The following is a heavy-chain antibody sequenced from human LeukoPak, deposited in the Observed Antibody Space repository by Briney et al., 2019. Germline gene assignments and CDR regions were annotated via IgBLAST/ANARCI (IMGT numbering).Heavy chain of an antibody. Sequence: GGSLRLSCAASDFIVSYYYMNWVRQAPGKGLEWVSAIYTGGNTNYAGSVKGRFTISRDNAKKSLYLQMNSLRVEDTGVYYCASWGEGALDNWGQGTLVTVSS. CDR2: IYTGGNT. CDR1: DFIVSYYY. V-gene: IGHV3-53*01. J-gene: IGHJ4*02. CDR3: ASWGEGALDN. D-gene: IGHD7-27*01.